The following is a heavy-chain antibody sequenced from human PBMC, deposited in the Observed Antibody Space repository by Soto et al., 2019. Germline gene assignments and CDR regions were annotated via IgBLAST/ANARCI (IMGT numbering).Heavy chain of an antibody. Sequence: ASVKVSCKVSGYTLTELSMHWVRQAPGKGFEWMGGFDPEDGETIYAQKFQGRVTMTEDTSTDTAYMELSSLRSEDTAVYYCEIKPNYDFWSGYNWFDPWGQGTLVTVSS. D-gene: IGHD3-3*01. V-gene: IGHV1-24*01. CDR2: FDPEDGET. CDR3: EIKPNYDFWSGYNWFDP. CDR1: GYTLTELS. J-gene: IGHJ5*02.